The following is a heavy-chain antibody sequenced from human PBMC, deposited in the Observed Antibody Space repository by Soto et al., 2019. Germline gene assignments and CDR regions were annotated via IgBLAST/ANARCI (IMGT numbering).Heavy chain of an antibody. CDR3: AHKASSWYGSYNWFDP. CDR2: IYWNDDK. V-gene: IGHV2-5*01. CDR1: GFSLSTSGVG. J-gene: IGHJ5*02. Sequence: GSGPTLVNPTQTLTLTCTFSGFSLSTSGVGVGWIRQPPGKALEWLALIYWNDDKRYSPSLKSRLTITKDTSKNQVVLTMTNMDPVDTATYYCAHKASSWYGSYNWFDPWGQGTLVTVSS. D-gene: IGHD6-13*01.